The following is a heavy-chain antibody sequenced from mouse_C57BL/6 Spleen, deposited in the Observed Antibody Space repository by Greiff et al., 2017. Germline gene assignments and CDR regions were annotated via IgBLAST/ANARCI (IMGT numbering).Heavy chain of an antibody. V-gene: IGHV5-17*01. J-gene: IGHJ1*03. CDR1: GFTFSDYG. D-gene: IGHD5-5*01. Sequence: EVKLMESGGGLVKPGGSLKLSCAASGFTFSDYGMHWVRQAPEKGLEWVAYISSGSSTIYYADTVKGRFTISRDNAKNTLFLQMTSLRSEDTAVYYCAREGDYPYFDVWGTGTTVTVSS. CDR3: AREGDYPYFDV. CDR2: ISSGSSTI.